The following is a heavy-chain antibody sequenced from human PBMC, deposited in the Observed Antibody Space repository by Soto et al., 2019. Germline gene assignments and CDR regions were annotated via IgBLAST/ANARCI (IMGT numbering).Heavy chain of an antibody. CDR1: GFTFSSYA. V-gene: IGHV3-30-3*01. CDR2: ISYDGSNK. Sequence: QVQLVESGGGVVQPGRSLRLSCAASGFTFSSYAMHWVRQAPGKGLEWVAVISYDGSNKYYADSVKGRFTISRDNSKNTLYLQMNSLRAEDTAVYYCARDLLRRPSYYYHGMDVWGQGTTVTVSS. J-gene: IGHJ6*02. CDR3: ARDLLRRPSYYYHGMDV.